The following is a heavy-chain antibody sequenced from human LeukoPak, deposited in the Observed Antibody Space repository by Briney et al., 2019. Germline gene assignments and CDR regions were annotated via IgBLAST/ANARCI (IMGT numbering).Heavy chain of an antibody. Sequence: SEPLSLTCTVSGGSISSYYWSWIRQPPGKGLEWIGYIYYSGSTNYNPSLKSRVTISVDKSKNQFSLKLSSVTAADTAVYYCARDSSGPFDYWGQGTLVTVSS. CDR3: ARDSSGPFDY. J-gene: IGHJ4*02. V-gene: IGHV4-59*12. D-gene: IGHD6-19*01. CDR1: GGSISSYY. CDR2: IYYSGST.